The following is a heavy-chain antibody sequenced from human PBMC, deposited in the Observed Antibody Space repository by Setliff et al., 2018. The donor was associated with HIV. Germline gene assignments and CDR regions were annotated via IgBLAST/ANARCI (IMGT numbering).Heavy chain of an antibody. V-gene: IGHV3-30*03. CDR3: ARCRDGYKTFDY. Sequence: PGGSLRLSCAASGFTFSSYGMHWVRQAPGKGLEWVAVISYDGSNKYYADSVKGRFTISRDNSKNTLYLQMNSLRAEDTAVYYCARCRDGYKTFDYWGQGALVTAPQ. J-gene: IGHJ4*02. CDR1: GFTFSSYG. D-gene: IGHD5-12*01. CDR2: ISYDGSNK.